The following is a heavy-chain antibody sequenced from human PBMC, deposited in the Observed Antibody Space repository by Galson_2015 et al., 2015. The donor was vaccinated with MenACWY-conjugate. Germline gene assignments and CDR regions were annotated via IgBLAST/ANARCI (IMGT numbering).Heavy chain of an antibody. Sequence: SLRLSCAASGFTFTGYEFNWVRQAPGKGLEWLSYISKSGSPIYYADSVKGRFTISRDNIKKSLFLEMNSLRAGDTGIYYCARVGTWIHQYFYYMDVWGKGTTVTVSS. CDR3: ARVGTWIHQYFYYMDV. CDR2: ISKSGSPI. J-gene: IGHJ6*03. D-gene: IGHD5-18*01. V-gene: IGHV3-48*03. CDR1: GFTFTGYE.